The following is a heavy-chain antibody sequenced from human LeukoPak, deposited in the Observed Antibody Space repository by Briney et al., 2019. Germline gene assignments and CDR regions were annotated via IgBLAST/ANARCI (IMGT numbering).Heavy chain of an antibody. CDR1: GFTFSSYA. V-gene: IGHV3-30-3*01. D-gene: IGHD1-1*01. Sequence: GSLRLSCAASGFTFSSYAMHWVRQAPGKGLEWVAVISYDGSNKYYADSVKGRFTISRDNSKNTLYLQMNSLRAEDTAVYYCARGGTGIKGMVAFDIWGRGTMVTVSS. CDR2: ISYDGSNK. CDR3: ARGGTGIKGMVAFDI. J-gene: IGHJ3*02.